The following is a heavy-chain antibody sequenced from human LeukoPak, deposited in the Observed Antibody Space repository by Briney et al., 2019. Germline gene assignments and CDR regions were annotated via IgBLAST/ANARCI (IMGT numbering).Heavy chain of an antibody. CDR2: ISGSSGST. CDR3: AKDLKAYGDKVDY. Sequence: PGGSLRLSCAASGFTFSSYAMSWVRQAPGKGLEWVSAISGSSGSTYYADSVKGRFTISRDNSKNTLYLQMNGLRAEDTAVYYCAKDLKAYGDKVDYWGQGTLVTVSS. CDR1: GFTFSSYA. D-gene: IGHD4-17*01. V-gene: IGHV3-23*01. J-gene: IGHJ4*02.